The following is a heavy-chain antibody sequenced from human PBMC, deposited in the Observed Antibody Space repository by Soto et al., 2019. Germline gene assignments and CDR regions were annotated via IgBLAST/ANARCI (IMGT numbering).Heavy chain of an antibody. D-gene: IGHD3-9*01. CDR2: IIPILGIA. CDR1: GGTFSSYT. J-gene: IGHJ4*02. Sequence: QVQLVQSGAEVKKPGSSVKVSCKASGGTFSSYTISWVRQAPGQGLEWMGRIIPILGIANYAQKFQGRVTITADKSTSTAYMELSSLRSEDTAVYYCASTDISEYYFDYWGQGTLVTVSS. CDR3: ASTDISEYYFDY. V-gene: IGHV1-69*02.